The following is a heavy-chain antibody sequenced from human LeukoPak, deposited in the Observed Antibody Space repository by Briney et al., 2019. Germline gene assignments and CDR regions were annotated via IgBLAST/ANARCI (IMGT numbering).Heavy chain of an antibody. CDR1: GFTFSSYW. D-gene: IGHD2-2*01. CDR2: IKQDGSEK. CDR3: AREGDIVVVPAATGFDY. V-gene: IGHV3-7*01. J-gene: IGHJ4*02. Sequence: GGSLRLSCAASGFTFSSYWMSWVRQAPGKGLEWVANIKQDGSEKYYVDSVKGRFTISRDNDKNSVYLQMNSLRAEDTAVYYCAREGDIVVVPAATGFDYWGQGTLVTVSS.